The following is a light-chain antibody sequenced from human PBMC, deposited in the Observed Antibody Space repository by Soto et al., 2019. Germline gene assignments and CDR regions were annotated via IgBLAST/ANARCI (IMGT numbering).Light chain of an antibody. V-gene: IGKV4-1*01. CDR3: HQYYSTLT. J-gene: IGKJ4*01. CDR2: WAS. Sequence: DIVMTQSPDSLAVSLGERATINCKSSQSVLYSSNNKNYLAWYQQKPGQPPKLLIYWASTRESGVPDRFSGSGAGTDFTLTISSLQAEDVAVYYRHQYYSTLTFGGGTKVEIK. CDR1: QSVLYSSNNKNY.